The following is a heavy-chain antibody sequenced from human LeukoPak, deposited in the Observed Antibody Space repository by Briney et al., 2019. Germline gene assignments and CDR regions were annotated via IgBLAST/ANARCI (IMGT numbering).Heavy chain of an antibody. V-gene: IGHV4-34*01. Sequence: SETLSLTCAVYGGSFSGYYWSWLRQSPGKGLEWIGEINHSGGTNYNPSLKSRVTISVDTSKKQFSLKLSSVTAADTAVYYCARLRNYWGQGTLVTVSS. CDR1: GGSFSGYY. J-gene: IGHJ4*01. CDR2: INHSGGT. CDR3: ARLRNY.